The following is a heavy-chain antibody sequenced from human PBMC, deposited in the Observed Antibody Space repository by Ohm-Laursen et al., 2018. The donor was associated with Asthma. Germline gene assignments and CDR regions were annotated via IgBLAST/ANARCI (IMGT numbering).Heavy chain of an antibody. J-gene: IGHJ6*02. CDR2: ISGSGGST. CDR1: GFTFSSYA. D-gene: IGHD3-22*01. Sequence: GSLRLSCTASGFTFSSYAMSWVRQAPGKGLEWVSAISGSGGSTYYADSVKGRFTISRDNSKNTLYLQMNSLRAEDTAVYYCAKDYDSSGYYPPVGMDVWGQGTTVTVSS. V-gene: IGHV3-23*01. CDR3: AKDYDSSGYYPPVGMDV.